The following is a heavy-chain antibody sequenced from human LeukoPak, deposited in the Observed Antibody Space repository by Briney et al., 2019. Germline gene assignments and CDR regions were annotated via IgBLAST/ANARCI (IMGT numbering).Heavy chain of an antibody. CDR2: ITGDGGST. D-gene: IGHD5-12*01. CDR1: GFTFSHYG. V-gene: IGHV3-64*02. Sequence: GGSLRLSCAASGFTFSHYGMYRVRQAPGKELEYVSAITGDGGSTYYADSVKGRFIISRDNPKNTVYLQMGSLRAEDMAVYYCARSLEGYADSWGQGTLVTVSS. CDR3: ARSLEGYADS. J-gene: IGHJ4*02.